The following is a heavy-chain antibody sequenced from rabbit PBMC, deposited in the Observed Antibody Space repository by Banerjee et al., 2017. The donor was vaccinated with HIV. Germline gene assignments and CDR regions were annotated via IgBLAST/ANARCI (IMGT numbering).Heavy chain of an antibody. V-gene: IGHV1S40*01. CDR2: INTISGDT. Sequence: QSLEESGGDLVKPGASLTLTCTASGFSFSSNAMCWVRQAPGKGLEWIGCINTISGDTVYATWAKGRFTISKASWTTVTLQMTSLTAADTATYFCARDLAGVIGWNFNLWGQGTLVTVS. CDR3: ARDLAGVIGWNFNL. D-gene: IGHD4-1*01. CDR1: GFSFSSNA. J-gene: IGHJ4*01.